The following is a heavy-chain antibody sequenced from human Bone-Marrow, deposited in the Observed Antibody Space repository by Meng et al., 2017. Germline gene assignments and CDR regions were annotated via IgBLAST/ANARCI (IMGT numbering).Heavy chain of an antibody. J-gene: IGHJ4*02. CDR3: GGDEDISAAGKLFGDY. CDR2: INPKSGDT. D-gene: IGHD6-13*01. CDR1: GYSFTSYG. Sequence: ASVKVSCKASGYSFTSYGISWVRQAPAQGIEWMGWINPKSGDTHYAQRFQGRVTMTGDTSISTAYMELSGLISDDTAMYYCGGDEDISAAGKLFGDYWGQGTLVTVSS. V-gene: IGHV1-2*02.